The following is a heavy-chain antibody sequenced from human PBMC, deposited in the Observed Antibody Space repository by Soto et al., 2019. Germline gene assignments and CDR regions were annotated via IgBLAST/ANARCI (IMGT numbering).Heavy chain of an antibody. CDR3: AXYTYDYARSDYYYGLDV. V-gene: IGHV4-31*03. CDR1: GGSISFGGYY. D-gene: IGHD5-18*01. CDR2: IYYSGST. J-gene: IGHJ6*01. Sequence: SETLSLTCTVSGGSISFGGYYWTWIRQHPGKGLEWIGYIYYSGSTYYNPSLKSRLTISLDKSQNQFSLNLSSVTAADTAVYYCAXYTYDYARSDYYYGLDVWGQGTTVTVSS.